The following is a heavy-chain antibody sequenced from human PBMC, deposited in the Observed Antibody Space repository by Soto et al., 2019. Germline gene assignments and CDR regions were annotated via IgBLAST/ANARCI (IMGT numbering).Heavy chain of an antibody. Sequence: GGSLRLSCEASGFTFSDYGMTWVRQAPGKGLEWVSGISGSGDKKYYADSVKGRFTISRDNSKSTLYLQMHSLRAEDRAVYYCAKAISYAVVVVGDTLDAFDIWGQGTKVTV. CDR3: AKAISYAVVVVGDTLDAFDI. J-gene: IGHJ3*02. V-gene: IGHV3-23*01. CDR1: GFTFSDYG. D-gene: IGHD2-15*01. CDR2: ISGSGDKK.